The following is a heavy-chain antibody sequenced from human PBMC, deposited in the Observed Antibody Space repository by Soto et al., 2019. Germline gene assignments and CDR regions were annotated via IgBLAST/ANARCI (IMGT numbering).Heavy chain of an antibody. Sequence: QVQLVQSGAEVKKPGASVKVSCKASGYSLTSYGITWVRQVPGQGLEWMGWISTYNGNTKYAQMFQGRVTLTTDTSTTIAHMERRSLRSDDTAVYYGAGEGGVGRIVDYWGQGTLVTVSS. CDR2: ISTYNGNT. D-gene: IGHD2-15*01. V-gene: IGHV1-18*01. CDR1: GYSLTSYG. J-gene: IGHJ4*02. CDR3: AGEGGVGRIVDY.